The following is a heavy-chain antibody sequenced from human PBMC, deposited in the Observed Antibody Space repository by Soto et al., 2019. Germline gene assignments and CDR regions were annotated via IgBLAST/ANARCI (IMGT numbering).Heavy chain of an antibody. D-gene: IGHD1-26*01. CDR2: ISGSGDST. J-gene: IGHJ4*02. V-gene: IGHV3-23*01. CDR3: ARRGSGSDYDY. CDR1: GFTFSNYA. Sequence: EVQLLASGGGLVQPGGSLRLSCAASGFTFSNYAMNWVRQAPGKGLEWVSVISGSGDSTYYADSVKGRFTISRDNSKNTLYLQMNSLRAEDTAIYYCARRGSGSDYDYGGQGTLVTVSS.